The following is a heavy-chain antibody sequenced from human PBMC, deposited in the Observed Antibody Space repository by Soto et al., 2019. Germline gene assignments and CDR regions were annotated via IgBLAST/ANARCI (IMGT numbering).Heavy chain of an antibody. D-gene: IGHD3-10*01. J-gene: IGHJ4*02. Sequence: SETLSLTCAVYGGSISDYYWTWIRQPPGKGLEWIGEIHHSGRTNYNPSLKSRVTISLDTSKNQFSLKLCSVTAADAAVFYCASYGRGTYYYGYCFHHWGQGTPVTVSS. CDR3: ASYGRGTYYYGYCFHH. CDR1: GGSISDYY. V-gene: IGHV4-34*01. CDR2: IHHSGRT.